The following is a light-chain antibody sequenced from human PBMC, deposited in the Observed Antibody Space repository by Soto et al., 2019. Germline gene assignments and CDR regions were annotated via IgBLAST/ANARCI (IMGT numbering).Light chain of an antibody. V-gene: IGKV3-15*01. Sequence: EIVMTQSPATLSVSPGGRATLSCRASQSVSSNLAWYQQKPGQAPRLLIYGASTRATGIPARFSGSGSGTEFTLAISSLQSEDFAVYYCQKYNNWPRGTFGQGTKVEIK. CDR2: GAS. CDR3: QKYNNWPRGT. J-gene: IGKJ1*01. CDR1: QSVSSN.